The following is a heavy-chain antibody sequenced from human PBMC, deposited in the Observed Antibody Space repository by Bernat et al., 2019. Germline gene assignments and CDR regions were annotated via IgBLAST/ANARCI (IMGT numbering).Heavy chain of an antibody. CDR1: GGSIGSTNW. CDR3: AANYFGSGSFPY. CDR2: IDHRGGT. J-gene: IGHJ4*01. D-gene: IGHD3-10*01. V-gene: IGHV4-4*02. Sequence: QVQLHESGPGLVAPSGTLSLTCAVSGGSIGSTNWWNWVRQPPGKGLEWIGEIDHRGGTSYNPSLRSRVTISVDKSKNQFSRQLSSVTAADTAVYYCAANYFGSGSFPYWGQEPWSPSPQ.